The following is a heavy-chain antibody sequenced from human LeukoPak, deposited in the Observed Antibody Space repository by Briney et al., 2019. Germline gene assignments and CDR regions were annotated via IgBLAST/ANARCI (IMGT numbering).Heavy chain of an antibody. CDR1: GFTFSSYS. CDR2: ISSSSSYI. D-gene: IGHD6-13*01. CDR3: AKDRRSSWYAGPQIAIAY. J-gene: IGHJ4*02. V-gene: IGHV3-21*04. Sequence: GGSLRLSCAASGFTFSSYSMNWVRQAPGKGLEWVSSISSSSSYIYYADSVKGRFTISRDNSKNSLYIQMNSLKPEDTAFYYCAKDRRSSWYAGPQIAIAYWGQGTLVTVSS.